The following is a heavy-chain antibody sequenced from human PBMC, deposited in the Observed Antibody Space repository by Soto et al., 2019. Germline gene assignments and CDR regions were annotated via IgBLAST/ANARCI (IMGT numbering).Heavy chain of an antibody. J-gene: IGHJ4*02. D-gene: IGHD6-19*01. CDR3: AKGCSSGYYGTGVDY. Sequence: LRLSCAASGFTFDNHGMHWVRQAPGKGLEWVSGISSNSGAKGYADSVKGRFTISRDNAKNSLYLQMNSLRIEDTALYYCAKGCSSGYYGTGVDYWGQGTLVTVS. CDR1: GFTFDNHG. CDR2: ISSNSGAK. V-gene: IGHV3-9*01.